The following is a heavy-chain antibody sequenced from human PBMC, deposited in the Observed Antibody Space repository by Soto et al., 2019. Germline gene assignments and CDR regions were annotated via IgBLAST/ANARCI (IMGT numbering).Heavy chain of an antibody. V-gene: IGHV3-30*18. J-gene: IGHJ3*02. CDR3: AKGIHKWLVRGGDAFDI. CDR2: ISYDGSNK. D-gene: IGHD6-19*01. CDR1: GFTFSSYG. Sequence: QVQLVESGGGVVQPGRSLRLSCAASGFTFSSYGMHWVRQAPGKGLEWVAVISYDGSNKYYADSVKGRFTISRDNSKNTLYLQMNSLRAEDTAVYYCAKGIHKWLVRGGDAFDIWGPGTMVTVSS.